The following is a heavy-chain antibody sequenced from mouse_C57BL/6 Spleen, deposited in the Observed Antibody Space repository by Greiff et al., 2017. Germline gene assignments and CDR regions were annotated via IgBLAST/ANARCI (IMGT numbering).Heavy chain of an antibody. CDR1: GFTFSDYY. J-gene: IGHJ1*03. V-gene: IGHV5-12*01. CDR3: ARPGGYGSSYWYFDV. CDR2: ISNGGGST. D-gene: IGHD1-1*01. Sequence: EVKLMESGGGLVQPGGSLKLSCAASGFTFSDYYMYWVRQTPEKRLEWVAYISNGGGSTYYPDTVKGRFTISRDNAKNTLYLQMSRLKSEDTAMYYCARPGGYGSSYWYFDVWGTGTTVTVSS.